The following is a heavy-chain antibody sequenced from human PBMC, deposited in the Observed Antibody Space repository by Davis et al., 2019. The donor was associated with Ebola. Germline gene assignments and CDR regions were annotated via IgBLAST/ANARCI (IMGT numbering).Heavy chain of an antibody. CDR1: GGTFSTYA. Sequence: SVQVSCKVSGGTFSTYAINWVRPAPGQGLECMGGIIPMFGTGNYAQKFQGRVTISADESTSTAYMELSSLKYEDTAVYYCARALAGSYEGFEFWGQGTLVTVSS. V-gene: IGHV1-69*13. J-gene: IGHJ4*02. CDR3: ARALAGSYEGFEF. CDR2: IIPMFGTG. D-gene: IGHD3-16*01.